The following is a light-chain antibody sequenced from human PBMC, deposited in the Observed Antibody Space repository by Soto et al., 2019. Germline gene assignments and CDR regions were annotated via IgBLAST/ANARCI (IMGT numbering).Light chain of an antibody. Sequence: QSALTQPASVSGSPGQSIAISCTGTTSDVGGYNYVSWYQQHPGEAPKLMIYDVSNRPSGVSNRFSGSKSGSTASLTISGLQAEDEADYYCTSYTSSSTLVFGGGTKVTVL. CDR2: DVS. J-gene: IGLJ3*02. V-gene: IGLV2-14*03. CDR3: TSYTSSSTLV. CDR1: TSDVGGYNY.